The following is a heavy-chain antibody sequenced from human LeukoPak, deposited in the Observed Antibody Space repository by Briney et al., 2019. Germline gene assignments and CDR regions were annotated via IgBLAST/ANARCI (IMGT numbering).Heavy chain of an antibody. CDR1: GGSISSTSYY. V-gene: IGHV4-39*01. CDR3: ARLKGVPAADY. CDR2: IFYSGSP. D-gene: IGHD2-2*01. Sequence: SGTLSLTCTVSGGSISSTSYYWGWIRQPPGKGLEWIGRIFYSGSPYYTPSLKSRVTISVDTAKNQFSLRLTSVTAADTAVYYCARLKGVPAADYWGQGTLVTVSS. J-gene: IGHJ4*02.